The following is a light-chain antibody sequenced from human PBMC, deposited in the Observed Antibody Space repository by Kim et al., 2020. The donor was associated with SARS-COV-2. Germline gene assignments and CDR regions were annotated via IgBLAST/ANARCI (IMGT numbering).Light chain of an antibody. CDR3: SSYTSSNSWV. V-gene: IGLV2-14*03. CDR1: SSDVGGYNF. J-gene: IGLJ3*02. Sequence: QSALTQPPSVSGSPGQSVTISCTGTSSDVGGYNFVSWYQQHPGKAPKLMIYDVSTRPSGVSDRFSGSKSGNTASLTISGLQAEDEAVYYCSSYTSSNSWVFGGGTQLTVL. CDR2: DVS.